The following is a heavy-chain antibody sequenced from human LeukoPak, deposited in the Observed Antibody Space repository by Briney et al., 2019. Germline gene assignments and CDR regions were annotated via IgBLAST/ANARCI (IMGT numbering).Heavy chain of an antibody. CDR1: GYTFTTYG. D-gene: IGHD3-10*01. Sequence: GASVKVSCKASGYTFTTYGISWVRQAPGQGLECMGWIGPYNGNTNSAQKVQGRVTMTTDTSTSTAYMELRSLRSDDTAVYYCARGHIGVPFDYWGQGTLVTVSS. J-gene: IGHJ4*02. CDR2: IGPYNGNT. CDR3: ARGHIGVPFDY. V-gene: IGHV1-18*01.